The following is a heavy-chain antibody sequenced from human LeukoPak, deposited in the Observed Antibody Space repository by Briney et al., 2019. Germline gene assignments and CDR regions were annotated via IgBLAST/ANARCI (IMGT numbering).Heavy chain of an antibody. CDR3: ARDEVVVAANYFDY. J-gene: IGHJ4*02. CDR1: GFTFSSYS. D-gene: IGHD2-15*01. V-gene: IGHV3-21*01. Sequence: GGSLRLSCAASGFTFSSYSMNWVRQAPGKGLEWVSSISSSSSYIYYADSVKGRFTISRDNAKNSLHLQMNSLRAEDTAVYYCARDEVVVAANYFDYWGQGTLVTVSS. CDR2: ISSSSSYI.